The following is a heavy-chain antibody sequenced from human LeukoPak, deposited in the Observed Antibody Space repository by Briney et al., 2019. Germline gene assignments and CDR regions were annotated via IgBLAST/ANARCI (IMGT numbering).Heavy chain of an antibody. D-gene: IGHD6-13*01. CDR1: GFTFNNYN. CDR3: ATYSTFDY. V-gene: IGHV3-48*01. J-gene: IGHJ4*02. Sequence: GGSLRLSCAAPGFTFNNYNMNWVRQAPGKGLEWVSYISSSGNIIHYADSVKGRFTISRDNAKNSLYLQMNSLRAEDTAVFYCATYSTFDYWGQGTLVTVSS. CDR2: ISSSGNII.